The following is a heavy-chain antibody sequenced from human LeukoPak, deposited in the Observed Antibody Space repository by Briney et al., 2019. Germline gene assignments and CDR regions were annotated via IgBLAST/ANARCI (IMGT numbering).Heavy chain of an antibody. Sequence: GGSLRLSCAASGLTFSSYWMHWVRQAPGKGLVRVSRINSDGSSTTYADSVKGRFTISRDNAKNTLYLQMNSLRAEDTAVYYCARGLSGYSSSLGYWGQGTLVTVSS. CDR1: GLTFSSYW. V-gene: IGHV3-74*01. CDR2: INSDGSST. CDR3: ARGLSGYSSSLGY. D-gene: IGHD6-6*01. J-gene: IGHJ4*02.